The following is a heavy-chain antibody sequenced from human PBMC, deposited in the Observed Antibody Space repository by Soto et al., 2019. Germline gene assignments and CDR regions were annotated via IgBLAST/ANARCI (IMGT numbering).Heavy chain of an antibody. CDR2: ISSNDEK. Sequence: QVTLKESGPVLVKPTETLTLTCSVSGFSLSNARMGVSWIRQPSGKALEWLAHISSNDEKSYSTSLKSRLTISKDTSKSQVVLTMTNMDPVDTATYYCARILLHYDILTGYYNVIDYWGQGTLVTVSS. CDR1: GFSLSNARMG. CDR3: ARILLHYDILTGYYNVIDY. D-gene: IGHD3-9*01. J-gene: IGHJ4*02. V-gene: IGHV2-26*01.